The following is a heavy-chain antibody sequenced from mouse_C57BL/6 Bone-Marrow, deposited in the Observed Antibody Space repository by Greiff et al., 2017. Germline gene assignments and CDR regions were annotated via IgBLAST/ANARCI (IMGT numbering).Heavy chain of an antibody. V-gene: IGHV1-63*01. J-gene: IGHJ2*01. CDR2: IYPGGGYT. D-gene: IGHD6-2*01. CDR3: ERRDEGYYFDH. CDR1: GYTFTNYR. Sequence: VQLQESRAELVRPGTSVKMSCKASGYTFTNYRIGWAKQRPGHGLEWIGDIYPGGGYTNYNEKFKGKATLTADKSSSTSYMQYSSLKSEDAAIYYCERRDEGYYFDHWGQGNTLTVSS.